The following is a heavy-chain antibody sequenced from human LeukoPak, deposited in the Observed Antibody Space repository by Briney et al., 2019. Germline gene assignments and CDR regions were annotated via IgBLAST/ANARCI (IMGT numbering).Heavy chain of an antibody. Sequence: PGGSLRLSCTGSGFTFGDYAMSWFRQAPGKGLEWVGFIRSKAYGGTTEYAASVEGRFSISRDDSKSIAYLQMNSLKTEDTAVYYCTTDRGFVVVVPAADYWGQGTLVTVSS. D-gene: IGHD2-2*01. CDR1: GFTFGDYA. CDR2: IRSKAYGGTT. CDR3: TTDRGFVVVVPAADY. V-gene: IGHV3-49*03. J-gene: IGHJ4*02.